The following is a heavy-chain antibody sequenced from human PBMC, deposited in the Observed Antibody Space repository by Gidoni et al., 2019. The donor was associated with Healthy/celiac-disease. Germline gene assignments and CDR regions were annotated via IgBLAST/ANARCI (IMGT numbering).Heavy chain of an antibody. CDR2: IYSSGYT. D-gene: IGHD2-21*02. Sequence: EVHLVESGGGLVQPGGSLRLSCSASGLTFSSNYMSWVRQAPGKGLEWVSVIYSSGYTENADSLKGRFTISRDNYKNTLYLQMNSLRVEDTAVYYCARDHRVVTASPMDVWGQGTTVTVSS. J-gene: IGHJ6*02. V-gene: IGHV3-66*02. CDR3: ARDHRVVTASPMDV. CDR1: GLTFSSNY.